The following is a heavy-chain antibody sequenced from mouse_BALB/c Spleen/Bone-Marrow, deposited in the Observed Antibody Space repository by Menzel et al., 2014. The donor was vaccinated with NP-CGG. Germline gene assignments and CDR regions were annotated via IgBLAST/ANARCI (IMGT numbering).Heavy chain of an antibody. CDR2: INPNSRTI. J-gene: IGHJ1*01. V-gene: IGHV4-1*02. CDR1: GFDFSRYW. D-gene: IGHD2-3*01. CDR3: ALLGYYEYFDV. Sequence: EVKLMESGGGLVQPGGSLKLSCAASGFDFSRYWMSWVRQAPGKGLEWIGEINPNSRTINYTPSLKDKFIISRDNAKNTLYLQMSKVRSEDTALYYCALLGYYEYFDVWGAGTTVTVSS.